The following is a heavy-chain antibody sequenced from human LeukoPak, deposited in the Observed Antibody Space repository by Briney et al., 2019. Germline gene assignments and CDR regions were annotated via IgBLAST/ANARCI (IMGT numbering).Heavy chain of an antibody. Sequence: GGSLRLSCAASGFTFSIYAMTWVRQAPGKGLEWVSTLTFSGGSTYYADSVKGRFTISRDNSKDTLYLQMNSLRAEDTAVYYCAKGRSEYSYTSDALNVWGQGTMITVSS. V-gene: IGHV3-23*01. CDR3: AKGRSEYSYTSDALNV. J-gene: IGHJ3*01. CDR2: LTFSGGST. CDR1: GFTFSIYA. D-gene: IGHD5-18*01.